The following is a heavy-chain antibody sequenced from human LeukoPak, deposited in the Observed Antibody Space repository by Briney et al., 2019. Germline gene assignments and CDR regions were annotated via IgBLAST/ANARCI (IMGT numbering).Heavy chain of an antibody. Sequence: GGSLRLSCAASGFTVSSNYMSWVRQAPGKGLEWVSVIYSGGSTYYAASVKGRFTISRDNSKNTQYLQMDSLRVEDTDVYYCAREIYCSASSCTGGVFDIWGQGTMVTVSS. CDR2: IYSGGST. CDR3: AREIYCSASSCTGGVFDI. V-gene: IGHV3-53*05. CDR1: GFTVSSNY. D-gene: IGHD2-15*01. J-gene: IGHJ3*02.